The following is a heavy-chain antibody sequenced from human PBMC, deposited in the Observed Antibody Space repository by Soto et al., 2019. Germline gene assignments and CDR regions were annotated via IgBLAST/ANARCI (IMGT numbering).Heavy chain of an antibody. CDR3: AKDKPFSFSSSWYYFDY. D-gene: IGHD6-13*01. CDR2: ISGSGGST. CDR1: GFTFSSYA. J-gene: IGHJ4*02. V-gene: IGHV3-23*01. Sequence: EVQLLESGGGLVQPGGSLRLSCAASGFTFSSYAMSWVRQAPGKGLEWVSAISGSGGSTYYADSVKGRFTISRDNSKNTLYLQMNSLRAEDTAVYYCAKDKPFSFSSSWYYFDYWGQGTLVTVSS.